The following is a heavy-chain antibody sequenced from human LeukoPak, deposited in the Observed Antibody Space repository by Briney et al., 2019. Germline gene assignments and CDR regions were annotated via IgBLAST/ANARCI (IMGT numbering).Heavy chain of an antibody. CDR1: EFTFSNYA. V-gene: IGHV3-30*04. CDR3: ARDPYDFWSGYYPYYFDY. Sequence: GGSLRLSCAASEFTFSNYALHWVRQAPGKGLEWVAVISYDGSNKYYADSVKGRFTISRDNSKNTLYLQMNSLRAEDTAVYHCARDPYDFWSGYYPYYFDYWGQGTLVTVSS. D-gene: IGHD3-3*01. J-gene: IGHJ4*02. CDR2: ISYDGSNK.